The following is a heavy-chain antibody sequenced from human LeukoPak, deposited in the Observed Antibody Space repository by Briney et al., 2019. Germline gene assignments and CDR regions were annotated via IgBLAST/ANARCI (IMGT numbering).Heavy chain of an antibody. V-gene: IGHV3-7*01. CDR1: GFTFSSYW. J-gene: IGHJ5*02. D-gene: IGHD3-3*01. CDR2: IKQDGSEK. Sequence: PGGSLRLSCAASGFTFSSYWMSWVRQAPGKGLERVANIKQDGSEKYYVDSVKGRFTISRDNAKNSLYLQMNSLRAEDTAVYYCARDGDFWSGYSLQFDPWGQGTLVTVSS. CDR3: ARDGDFWSGYSLQFDP.